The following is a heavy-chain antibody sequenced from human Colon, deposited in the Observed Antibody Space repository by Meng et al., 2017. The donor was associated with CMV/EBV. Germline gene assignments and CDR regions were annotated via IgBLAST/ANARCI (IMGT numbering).Heavy chain of an antibody. CDR2: IKQSGGEI. Sequence: GESLKISCEASEFAFSGYWMTWVRQAPGSGLEWVATIKQSGGEISSADSVKGRFTISRDNAKNSVYLQMNSLTVEDTAVYYCARAPPLVNGWYRNDLYNVMDVWGQGTTVTVSS. CDR1: EFAFSGYW. J-gene: IGHJ6*02. V-gene: IGHV3-7*04. D-gene: IGHD6-19*01. CDR3: ARAPPLVNGWYRNDLYNVMDV.